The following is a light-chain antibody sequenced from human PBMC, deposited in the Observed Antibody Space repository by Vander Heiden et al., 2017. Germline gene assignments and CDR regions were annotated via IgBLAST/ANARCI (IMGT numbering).Light chain of an antibody. CDR2: CAS. CDR1: KTVSSN. V-gene: IGKV3-15*01. Sequence: VMTQSPSTLPQSPAHRSTLSCRASKTVSSNLAWYQQKPDQAPRLLIYCASTRATGIPARFSGSGSGTEFTLTISSLLSEDVAVYYCQQYNKWPPFTFGPGTKVDIK. J-gene: IGKJ3*01. CDR3: QQYNKWPPFT.